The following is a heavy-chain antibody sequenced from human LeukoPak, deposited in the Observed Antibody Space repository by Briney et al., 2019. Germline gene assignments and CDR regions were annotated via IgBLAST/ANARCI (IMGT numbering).Heavy chain of an antibody. CDR2: ISHDGANK. D-gene: IGHD1-1*01. J-gene: IGHJ6*02. CDR1: GFIFSGYG. V-gene: IGHV3-30*03. CDR3: ARWDWKDGLRHGVDV. Sequence: GGSLRLSCAASGFIFSGYGMHWVRQAPGKGLEWVALISHDGANKFYTDSMKGRFTISRDDSKNTLSLQMNSLKLEDTAVYFCARWDWKDGLRHGVDVWGQGTTVTVSS.